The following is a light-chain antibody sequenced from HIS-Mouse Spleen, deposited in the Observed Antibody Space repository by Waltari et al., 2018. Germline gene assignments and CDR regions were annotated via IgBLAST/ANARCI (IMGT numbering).Light chain of an antibody. CDR1: INDVGCYNY. V-gene: IGLV2-8*01. CDR3: SSYAGSNNLV. CDR2: EVS. J-gene: IGLJ2*01. Sequence: QSALTQPPSASGSPGPSVTISCTGTINDVGCYNYFPWYQQHPGKAPKLMIYEVSKRPSGVPDRFSGSKSGNTASLTVSGLQAEDEADYYCSSYAGSNNLVFGGGTKLTVL.